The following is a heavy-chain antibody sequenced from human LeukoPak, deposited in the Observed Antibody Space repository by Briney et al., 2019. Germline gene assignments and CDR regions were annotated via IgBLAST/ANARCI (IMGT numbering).Heavy chain of an antibody. V-gene: IGHV1-2*06. CDR1: GYTFSGYY. CDR3: ARDRAVALDY. D-gene: IGHD6-19*01. J-gene: IGHJ4*02. CDR2: IDPNSGGT. Sequence: AASVTVSCKASGYTFSGYYIHWVRQAPGQGLEWMGRIDPNSGGTTYAQGFQGRVTITRDTSISTAYMELSRLTSDDTAVYYCARDRAVALDYWGQGTLVTVSS.